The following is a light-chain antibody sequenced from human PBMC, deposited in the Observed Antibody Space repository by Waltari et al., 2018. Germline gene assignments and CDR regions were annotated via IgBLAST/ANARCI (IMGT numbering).Light chain of an antibody. J-gene: IGKJ4*01. Sequence: DILMTQSPSSLSASVGDRVTITCRASETIRIYLNWYQQKPGKAPKLLINTASRLQSGVPSRFSGSGSGTDFTLTISTLQHEDFATYYCQQSYSIPLTFGGGTKVEIK. CDR3: QQSYSIPLT. CDR1: ETIRIY. V-gene: IGKV1-39*01. CDR2: TAS.